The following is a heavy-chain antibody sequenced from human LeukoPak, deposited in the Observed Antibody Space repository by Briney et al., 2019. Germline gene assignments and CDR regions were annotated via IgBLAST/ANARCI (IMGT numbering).Heavy chain of an antibody. CDR2: INPSGGST. J-gene: IGHJ4*02. CDR3: ARTGGGAAAGGLEY. D-gene: IGHD6-13*01. V-gene: IGHV1-46*01. Sequence: ASVKVSCKASGYTFTGYYMHWVRQAPGQGLEWMGIINPSGGSTSYAQKFQGRVTLTSDTSTSTVYMELSSLRSEDTAVYYCARTGGGAAAGGLEYWGQGTPVTVSS. CDR1: GYTFTGYY.